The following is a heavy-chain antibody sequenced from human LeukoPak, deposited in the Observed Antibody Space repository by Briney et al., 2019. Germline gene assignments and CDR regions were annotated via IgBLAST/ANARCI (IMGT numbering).Heavy chain of an antibody. J-gene: IGHJ5*02. Sequence: ASVKVSCKASGGTFSSYAISWVRQAPGQGLEWMGWMNPNSGNTGYAQKFQGRVTMTRNTSISTAYMELSSLRSEDTAVYYCARENIAAAGVGFFDPWGQGTLVTVSS. CDR3: ARENIAAAGVGFFDP. D-gene: IGHD6-13*01. CDR1: GGTFSSYA. V-gene: IGHV1-8*02. CDR2: MNPNSGNT.